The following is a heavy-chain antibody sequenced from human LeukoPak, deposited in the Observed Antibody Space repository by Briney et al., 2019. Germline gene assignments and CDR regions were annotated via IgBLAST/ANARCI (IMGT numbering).Heavy chain of an antibody. J-gene: IGHJ4*02. D-gene: IGHD3-22*01. CDR3: AKSSYYDSSGYYYVSPLDY. Sequence: GGSLRLSCAASGFTFSSYAMSWVRQAPGKGLEWVSAISGSGGSTYYADSVKGRFTISRDNSKNTLYLQMNSLRAEDTAVYYCAKSSYYDSSGYYYVSPLDYWGQGTLVTVSS. CDR1: GFTFSSYA. CDR2: ISGSGGST. V-gene: IGHV3-23*01.